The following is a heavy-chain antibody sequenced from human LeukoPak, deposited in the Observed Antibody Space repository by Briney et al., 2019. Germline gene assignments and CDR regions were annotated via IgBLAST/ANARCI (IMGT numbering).Heavy chain of an antibody. V-gene: IGHV3-23*01. CDR2: ITDSGGNT. J-gene: IGHJ4*02. Sequence: GGSLRLSCAASGFTFRSYAMSWVRQAPGKGLEWVSVITDSGGNTFYADSVKGRFTISRDNSKNTLYLQMNSLSAADSAIYYCAKLWRGSYPRYFDYWGQGALVTVSS. CDR1: GFTFRSYA. D-gene: IGHD1-26*01. CDR3: AKLWRGSYPRYFDY.